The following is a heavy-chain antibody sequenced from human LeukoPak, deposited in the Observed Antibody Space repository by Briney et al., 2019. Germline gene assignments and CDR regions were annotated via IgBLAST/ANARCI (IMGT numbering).Heavy chain of an antibody. CDR3: ARDPVGSNWFDP. Sequence: PSETLSLTCTVSGDSISTYYWSWIRQPPGKGLEWIGYIYYSGSTNYNPSLRSRLTISVDTSKNQFSLKLSSVTAADTAIYYCARDPVGSNWFDPWGQGTLDTVSS. CDR1: GDSISTYY. V-gene: IGHV4-59*01. J-gene: IGHJ5*02. D-gene: IGHD3-10*01. CDR2: IYYSGST.